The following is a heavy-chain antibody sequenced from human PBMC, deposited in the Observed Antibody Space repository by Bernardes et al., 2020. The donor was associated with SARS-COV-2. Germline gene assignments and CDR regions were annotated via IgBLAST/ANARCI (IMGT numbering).Heavy chain of an antibody. CDR2: IWYDGSNK. J-gene: IGHJ4*02. CDR3: ARAPRITIFGVVIRGADYFDY. V-gene: IGHV3-33*01. Sequence: GGSLRLSRAASGFTFSSYGMHWVRQAPGKGLEWVAVIWYDGSNKYYADSVKGRFTISRDNSKNTLYLQMNSLRAEDTAVYYCARAPRITIFGVVIRGADYFDYWGQGTLVTVSS. CDR1: GFTFSSYG. D-gene: IGHD3-3*01.